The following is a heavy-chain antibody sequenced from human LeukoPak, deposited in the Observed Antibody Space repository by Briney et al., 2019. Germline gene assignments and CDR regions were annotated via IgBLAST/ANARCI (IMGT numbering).Heavy chain of an antibody. CDR1: GGSFSGYY. J-gene: IGHJ4*02. D-gene: IGHD3-9*01. V-gene: IGHV4-34*01. CDR3: VRGKEGGGNIFSY. CDR2: INHSGST. Sequence: SETLSLTCAVYGGSFSGYYWSWIRQPPGKGLEWIGEINHSGSTNYNPSLKSRVTISVDTSKNQFSLKLSSVTAADTAVYYCVRGKEGGGNIFSYWGQGTPVTVSS.